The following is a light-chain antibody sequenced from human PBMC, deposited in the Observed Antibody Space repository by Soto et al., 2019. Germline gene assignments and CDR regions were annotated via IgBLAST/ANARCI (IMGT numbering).Light chain of an antibody. CDR2: GAS. CDR3: QQYHNWPA. CDR1: QSVNSN. Sequence: EIVMTQSPATLSVSPGERATLSCRASQSVNSNLAWYQQKPGQAPRLLIYGASSRATGIPARFSGSGSGTEFTLTISSLQSDDIAVYYCQQYHNWPAFGQGTKVDIK. V-gene: IGKV3-15*01. J-gene: IGKJ1*01.